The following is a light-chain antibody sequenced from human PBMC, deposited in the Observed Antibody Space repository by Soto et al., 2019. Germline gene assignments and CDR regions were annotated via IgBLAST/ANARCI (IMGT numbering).Light chain of an antibody. CDR3: QQLKNFPVT. CDR2: AAP. CDR1: QGISSY. V-gene: IGKV1-9*01. J-gene: IGKJ4*01. Sequence: DIQLTQSPSFLSASVGDRVTITCRAIQGISSYLACYQQRPGKAPKFLMYAAPTLQSGVPSWFSGSGSGTEFALAISSLQREDVVTYCGQQLKNFPVTCVGGTKVAI.